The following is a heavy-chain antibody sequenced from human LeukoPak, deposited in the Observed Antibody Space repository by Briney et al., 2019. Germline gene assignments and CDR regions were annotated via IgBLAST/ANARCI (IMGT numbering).Heavy chain of an antibody. D-gene: IGHD5-18*01. Sequence: GGSLRLSCGVSGLSFSNYWMHWVRQAPGKGLVWVARTNLHGTTVDYADSVKGRFTISRDNAKNTLFPQMNSLRAEDTAVYYCASGYTYVRLGDHWGQGTLVTVSS. CDR3: ASGYTYVRLGDH. CDR1: GLSFSNYW. CDR2: TNLHGTTV. J-gene: IGHJ4*02. V-gene: IGHV3-74*01.